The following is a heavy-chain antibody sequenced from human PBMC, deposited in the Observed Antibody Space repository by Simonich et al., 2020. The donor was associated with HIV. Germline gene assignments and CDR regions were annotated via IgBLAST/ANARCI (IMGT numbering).Heavy chain of an antibody. D-gene: IGHD2-2*01. J-gene: IGHJ4*02. CDR1: GGSFSGYY. CDR2: INHCGST. V-gene: IGHV4-34*01. CDR3: ARGFYQRLYYFDY. Sequence: QVQLQQWGAGLLKPSETLSLTCAVYGGSFSGYYWSWIRQPPGKGREGVGEINHCGSTNYTPSLKSRVTRSVDTSKNQFSLKLSSVTAADTAVYYCARGFYQRLYYFDYWGQGTLVTVSS.